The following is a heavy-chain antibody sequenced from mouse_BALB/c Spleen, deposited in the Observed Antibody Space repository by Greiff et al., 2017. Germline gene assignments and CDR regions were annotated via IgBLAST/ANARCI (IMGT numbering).Heavy chain of an antibody. Sequence: QVQLKQSGAELAKPGASVKMSCKASGYTFTSYWMHWVKQRPGQGLEWIGYINPSTGYTEYNQKFKDKATLTADKSSSTAYMQLSSLTSEDSAVYYCARSGYEGAMDYWGQGTSVTVSS. CDR1: GYTFTSYW. D-gene: IGHD1-2*01. CDR2: INPSTGYT. J-gene: IGHJ4*01. V-gene: IGHV1-7*01. CDR3: ARSGYEGAMDY.